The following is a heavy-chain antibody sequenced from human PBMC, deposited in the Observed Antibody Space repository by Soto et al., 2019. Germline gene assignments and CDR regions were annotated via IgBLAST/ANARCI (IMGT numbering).Heavy chain of an antibody. CDR1: WYTFTNYY. V-gene: IGHV1-46*01. Sequence: GASVKVSCKASWYTFTNYYVHWVRQAPGQGLEWMGVINPSSGSTRYAQKFQGRLTMTRETSTSTVYMELSSLTSEDTAVYSCARDGEDSGYYYPAYWGQGTQVTVSS. CDR3: ARDGEDSGYYYPAY. D-gene: IGHD3-22*01. J-gene: IGHJ4*02. CDR2: INPSSGST.